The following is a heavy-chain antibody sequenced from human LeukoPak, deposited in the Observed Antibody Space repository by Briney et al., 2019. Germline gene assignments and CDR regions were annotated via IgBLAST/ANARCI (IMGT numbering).Heavy chain of an antibody. J-gene: IGHJ4*02. Sequence: SETLSLTCAVYGGSFSGYYWSWIRQPPGEGLEWIGEINHSGSTNYNPSLKSRVTISVDTSKNQFSLKLSSVTAADTAVYYCARDDSSGYYPPLDYWGQGTLVTVSS. V-gene: IGHV4-34*01. CDR3: ARDDSSGYYPPLDY. CDR2: INHSGST. CDR1: GGSFSGYY. D-gene: IGHD3-22*01.